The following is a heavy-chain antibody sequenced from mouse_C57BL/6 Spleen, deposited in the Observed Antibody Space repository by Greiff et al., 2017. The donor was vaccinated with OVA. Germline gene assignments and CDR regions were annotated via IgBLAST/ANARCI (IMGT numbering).Heavy chain of an antibody. D-gene: IGHD2-4*01. J-gene: IGHJ2*01. CDR3: AIVIYYEDY. Sequence: VQLQESGAELARPGASVKLSCKASGYTFTSSGISWVKQRTGQGLEWIGEIYPRSGNTYYNEKFKGKATLTADKSSSTAYMELRSLTSEDSAVYFCAIVIYYEDYWGQGTTLTVSS. V-gene: IGHV1-81*01. CDR2: IYPRSGNT. CDR1: GYTFTSSG.